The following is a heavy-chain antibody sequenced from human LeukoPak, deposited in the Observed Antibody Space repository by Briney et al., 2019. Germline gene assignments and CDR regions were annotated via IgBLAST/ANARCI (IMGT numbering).Heavy chain of an antibody. D-gene: IGHD3-22*01. V-gene: IGHV3-30*02. CDR3: AKDLYPMIVVAGE. CDR2: IRYDGGNT. J-gene: IGHJ4*02. CDR1: GFIFSNYA. Sequence: GGSLRLSCAASGFIFSNYAMQWVRQAPGMGLEWVAFIRYDGGNTYYADSVKGRFTISRDNSKNTLYLQMNSLRAEDTAVYYCAKDLYPMIVVAGEWGQGTLVTVSS.